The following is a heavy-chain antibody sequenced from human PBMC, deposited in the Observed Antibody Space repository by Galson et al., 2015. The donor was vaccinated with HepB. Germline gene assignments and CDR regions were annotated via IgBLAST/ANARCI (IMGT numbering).Heavy chain of an antibody. V-gene: IGHV3-11*01. Sequence: SLRLSCAASGFTFSDYSMTWIRQAPGKGLEWVSYITTSGTTIYYADSVKGRFTISRDNAENSLYLQMNSLRAEDTAVYYCARAHPDVWGGHSSNFNSWGQGTLVTVSS. D-gene: IGHD3-3*01. J-gene: IGHJ4*02. CDR3: ARAHPDVWGGHSSNFNS. CDR2: ITTSGTTI. CDR1: GFTFSDYS.